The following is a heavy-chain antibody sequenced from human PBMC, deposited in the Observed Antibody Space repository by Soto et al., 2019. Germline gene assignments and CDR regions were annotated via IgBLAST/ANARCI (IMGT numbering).Heavy chain of an antibody. CDR3: ARCCGTMVRGVIGYYYYMDV. Sequence: QVQLQQWGAGLLKPSETLSLTCAVYGGSFSGYYWSWIRQPPGTGLEWIGEINHSGSTKYNPSLKSRVTISVDTSKNQFSLKLSSVTAADTAVYYCARCCGTMVRGVIGYYYYMDVWGKGTTVTVSS. J-gene: IGHJ6*03. V-gene: IGHV4-34*01. D-gene: IGHD3-10*01. CDR2: INHSGST. CDR1: GGSFSGYY.